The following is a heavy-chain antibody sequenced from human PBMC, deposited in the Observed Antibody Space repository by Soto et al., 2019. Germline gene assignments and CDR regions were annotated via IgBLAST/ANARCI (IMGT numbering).Heavy chain of an antibody. CDR2: IYHSGST. D-gene: IGHD4-17*01. V-gene: IGHV4-30-2*01. CDR3: ARSYYGDYYFDY. Sequence: PSETLSLTCAVSGGSISSGDYSWSWIRQPPGKGLEWNGYIYHSGSTYYNPSLKSRVTISVDRSKNQFSLKLSSVTAADTAVYYCARSYYGDYYFDYWGQGTLVTVSS. CDR1: GGSISSGDYS. J-gene: IGHJ4*02.